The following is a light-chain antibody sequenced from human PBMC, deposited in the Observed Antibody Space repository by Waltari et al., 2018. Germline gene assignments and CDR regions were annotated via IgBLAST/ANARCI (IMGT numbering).Light chain of an antibody. Sequence: SYELTQPPSVSVSPGQTASIPGSGDKLGDKYACWYQQKAGQSPVLVIYQDSKRPSGIPERFSSSNAGNTATLTISGTQAMDEADYYCQAWDSSTVVFGGGTKLTVL. J-gene: IGLJ2*01. CDR3: QAWDSSTVV. CDR1: KLGDKY. V-gene: IGLV3-1*01. CDR2: QDS.